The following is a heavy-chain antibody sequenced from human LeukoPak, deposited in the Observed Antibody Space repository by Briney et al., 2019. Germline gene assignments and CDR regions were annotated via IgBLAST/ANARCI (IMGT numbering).Heavy chain of an antibody. CDR2: ISYDGSNK. CDR1: GFTFSSYG. D-gene: IGHD5-18*01. V-gene: IGHV3-30*18. CDR3: AKRGYSYASFDY. Sequence: GRPLRLSCAASGFTFSSYGMHWVRQAPGKGLEWVAVISYDGSNKYYADSVKGRFTISRDNSKNTLYLQMNSLRAEDTAVYYCAKRGYSYASFDYWGQGTLVTVSS. J-gene: IGHJ4*02.